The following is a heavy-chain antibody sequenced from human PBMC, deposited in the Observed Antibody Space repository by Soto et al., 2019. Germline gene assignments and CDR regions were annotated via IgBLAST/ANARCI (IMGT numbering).Heavy chain of an antibody. V-gene: IGHV1-8*01. CDR2: MQPSSGRT. Sequence: QVQLVQSGAEVREPGASVKVSCKASGYSFTSLDINWVRQTTGQGLEWMGWMQPSSGRTGYAQKFQGRVTRTRDTSINTAYMELSSLTSDATALYYCARGVTAGVDYWGQGTLVTVSS. D-gene: IGHD1-26*01. CDR3: ARGVTAGVDY. J-gene: IGHJ4*02. CDR1: GYSFTSLD.